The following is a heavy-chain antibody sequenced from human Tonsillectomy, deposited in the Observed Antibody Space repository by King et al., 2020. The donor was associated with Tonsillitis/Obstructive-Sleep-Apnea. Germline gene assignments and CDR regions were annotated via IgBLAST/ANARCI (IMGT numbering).Heavy chain of an antibody. CDR3: ARVGITMVQGVIYPDYYYYYMDV. V-gene: IGHV1-69*01. CDR2: IIPIFGTA. Sequence: QLVQSGAEVKKPGSSVKVSCKASGGTFSSYAISWVRQAPGQGLEWMGGIIPIFGTANYAQKFQGRVTITADESTSTAYMELSSLRSEDTAVYYCARVGITMVQGVIYPDYYYYYMDVWGKGTTVTVSS. D-gene: IGHD3-10*01. CDR1: GGTFSSYA. J-gene: IGHJ6*03.